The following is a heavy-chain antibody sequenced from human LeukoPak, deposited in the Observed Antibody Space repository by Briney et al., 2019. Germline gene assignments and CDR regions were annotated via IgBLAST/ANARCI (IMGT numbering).Heavy chain of an antibody. CDR1: GYSFSSYW. J-gene: IGHJ4*02. V-gene: IGHV5-51*01. D-gene: IGHD6-13*01. Sequence: GESLKISCKGSGYSFSSYWIAWVRQMPGKGLEWMGIIYPGDSDTRYSPSFQGQVTISADKSTSTAYLQWSSLKVSDTAMYYRARHQAGDYWGQGTVVNVSP. CDR3: ARHQAGDY. CDR2: IYPGDSDT.